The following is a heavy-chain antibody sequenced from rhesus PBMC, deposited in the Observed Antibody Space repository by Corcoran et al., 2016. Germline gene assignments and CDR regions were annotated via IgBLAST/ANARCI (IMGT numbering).Heavy chain of an antibody. CDR1: GYSISSGYG. V-gene: IGHV4-127*01. Sequence: QVQLQESGPGLVKPSETLSLTCAVSGYSISSGYGWSWIRQPPGKGLEWIGYIGGSSGSPNFNPSLKSRVTISKDTSKNQFSLKLSSVTAADTAVYYCARVSGIAAAGHHFDYWGQGVLVTVSS. CDR3: ARVSGIAAAGHHFDY. D-gene: IGHD6S26*01. CDR2: IGGSSGSP. J-gene: IGHJ4*01.